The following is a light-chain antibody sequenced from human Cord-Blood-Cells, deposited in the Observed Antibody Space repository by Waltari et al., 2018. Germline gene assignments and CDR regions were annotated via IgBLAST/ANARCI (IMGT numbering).Light chain of an antibody. J-gene: IGLJ1*01. V-gene: IGLV1-40*01. CDR1: SSNIGAGYD. Sequence: QSVLTQPPSVSGAPGQRVTIPYTGSSSNIGAGYDVHWYQQLPGTAPKLLIYGNSNRPSGVPDRFSGSKSGTSASLAITGLQAEDEADYYCQSYDSSLSGLYVFGTGTKVTVL. CDR3: QSYDSSLSGLYV. CDR2: GNS.